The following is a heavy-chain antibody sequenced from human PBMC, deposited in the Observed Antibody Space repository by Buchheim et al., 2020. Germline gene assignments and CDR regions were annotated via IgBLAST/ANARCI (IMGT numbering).Heavy chain of an antibody. V-gene: IGHV5-51*01. CDR1: GYNFGNYW. Sequence: EVQLVQSGAEVKKPGESLKISCKGSGYNFGNYWIGWVRQMPGKGLEWMGVIYPSDSETHYSPSFQGQVTISADKSISTAYLQWSSLKASDTAMYYCARSLATVTTKNWFDPWGQGTL. CDR3: ARSLATVTTKNWFDP. J-gene: IGHJ5*02. CDR2: IYPSDSET. D-gene: IGHD4-17*01.